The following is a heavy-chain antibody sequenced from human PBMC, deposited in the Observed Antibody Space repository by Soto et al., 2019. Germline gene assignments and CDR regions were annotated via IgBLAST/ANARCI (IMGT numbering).Heavy chain of an antibody. V-gene: IGHV6-1*01. CDR1: GATVSIHSVA. Sequence: LTCVGSGATVSIHSVAWHWVRQSPSRGLVGLGRTYDRSRWYSDYAVSVRSRIDINADTSKNQVSLQLNSVTPEDTAGYYCARSEEDSDYYYYGMDVWGQGTTVTVSS. J-gene: IGHJ6*02. CDR3: ARSEEDSDYYYYGMDV. CDR2: TYDRSRWYS. D-gene: IGHD2-15*01.